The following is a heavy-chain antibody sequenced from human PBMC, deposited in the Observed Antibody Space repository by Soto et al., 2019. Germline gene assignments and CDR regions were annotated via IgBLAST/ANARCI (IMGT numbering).Heavy chain of an antibody. CDR1: GGTFSNYA. CDR3: ARVEAVAGLYNYHGLDV. Sequence: QVQLVQSGAEVKKPGSSVKVSCKVSGGTFSNYAIDWVRLAPGHGLEWMGGIVPIFGTTYYTHKFQGRATIIADDPTTPAYLEMSSLRSEDTAIYYCARVEAVAGLYNYHGLDVWGQGTAVTVSS. CDR2: IVPIFGTT. J-gene: IGHJ6*02. D-gene: IGHD6-19*01. V-gene: IGHV1-69*12.